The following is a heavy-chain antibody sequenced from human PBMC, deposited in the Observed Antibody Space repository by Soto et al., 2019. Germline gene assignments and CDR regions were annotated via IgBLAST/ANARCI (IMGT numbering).Heavy chain of an antibody. V-gene: IGHV1-3*01. Sequence: QVQLVQSGAEVKKPGASVKVSCKASGYTFTSCAMHWVRQAPGQRLEWMGWINAGNGNTKYSQKFQGRVTITRDTSASTAYMELSSLRSEDTAVYYCARDPGYDFLPYYFDYWGQGTLVTVSS. CDR2: INAGNGNT. D-gene: IGHD3-3*01. CDR3: ARDPGYDFLPYYFDY. CDR1: GYTFTSCA. J-gene: IGHJ4*02.